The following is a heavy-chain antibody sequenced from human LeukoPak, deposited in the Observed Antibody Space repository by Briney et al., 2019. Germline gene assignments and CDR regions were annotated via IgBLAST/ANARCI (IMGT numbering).Heavy chain of an antibody. D-gene: IGHD3-22*01. V-gene: IGHV3-30*02. Sequence: GGCLRLSCAASGFTLRTYGMHWVRQAPGKGLEWVAFIRFDGSKKEYVESVQGRFTISRDNSKNTLYLQMNSLRGADTAVYYCAKDWGYYDSSAISDWGQGTLVSVS. J-gene: IGHJ4*02. CDR2: IRFDGSKK. CDR1: GFTLRTYG. CDR3: AKDWGYYDSSAISD.